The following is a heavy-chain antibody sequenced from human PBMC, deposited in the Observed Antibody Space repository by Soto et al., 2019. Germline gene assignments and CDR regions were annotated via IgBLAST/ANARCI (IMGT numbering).Heavy chain of an antibody. J-gene: IGHJ6*02. Sequence: GGSLRLSCAASGVTFSSYWMSWVRQAPGKGLEWVANIKQDGSEKYYVDSVKGRFTISRDNAKNSLYLQMNSLRAEDTAVYYCARERTVTTGYYGMDVWGQGTTVTVSS. V-gene: IGHV3-7*01. CDR1: GVTFSSYW. CDR2: IKQDGSEK. D-gene: IGHD4-4*01. CDR3: ARERTVTTGYYGMDV.